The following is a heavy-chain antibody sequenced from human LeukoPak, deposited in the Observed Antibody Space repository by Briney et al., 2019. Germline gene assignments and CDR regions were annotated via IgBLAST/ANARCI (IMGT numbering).Heavy chain of an antibody. D-gene: IGHD4-17*01. CDR1: GFTVSNDF. CDR2: IYSGGST. J-gene: IGHJ4*02. V-gene: IGHV3-53*04. Sequence: SGGSLRLSCAASGFTVSNDFLSWVRQAPGKGLEWVSVIYSGGSTDYGDSVKGRFTISRHNSKNTLYLQMNSLRAEDTAVYYCAGSRYGDYYVDYWGQGTLVTVSS. CDR3: AGSRYGDYYVDY.